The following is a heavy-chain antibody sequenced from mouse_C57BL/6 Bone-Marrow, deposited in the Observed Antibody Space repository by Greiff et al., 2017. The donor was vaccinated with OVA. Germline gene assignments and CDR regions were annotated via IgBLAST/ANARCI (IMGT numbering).Heavy chain of an antibody. D-gene: IGHD2-2*01. J-gene: IGHJ4*01. V-gene: IGHV5S21*01. CDR3: ARSTMVTTGAMDY. CDR2: ISSGGDYI. Sequence: EVKLVESGEGLVKPGGSLKLSCAASGFTFSSYAMSWVRQTPEKRLEWVAYISSGGDYIYYADTVTGRFTISRENAKNTLYLEMSSLRSEDTAMYYCARSTMVTTGAMDYWGQGTSVTVSS. CDR1: GFTFSSYA.